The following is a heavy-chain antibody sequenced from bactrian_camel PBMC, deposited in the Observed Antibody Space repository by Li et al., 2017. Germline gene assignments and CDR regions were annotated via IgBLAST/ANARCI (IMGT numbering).Heavy chain of an antibody. V-gene: IGHV3S53*01. J-gene: IGHJ4*01. CDR3: AADPSLWICPQYWRVSTGY. D-gene: IGHD1*01. CDR1: GYISSRHC. CDR2: IRRDGDE. Sequence: QLVESGGGSVQAGGSLRLSCTHSGYISSRHCMGWFRQAPGKAREGIAGIRRDGDEYYAGSVKGRFTISQDNAENSFFLQMDSLKSEDTAIYYCAADPSLWICPQYWRVSTGYWGQGTQVTVS.